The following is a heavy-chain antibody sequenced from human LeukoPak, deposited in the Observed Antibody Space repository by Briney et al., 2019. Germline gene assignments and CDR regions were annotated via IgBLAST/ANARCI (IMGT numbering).Heavy chain of an antibody. J-gene: IGHJ4*02. V-gene: IGHV3-30*18. CDR2: ISYDGSNK. Sequence: GRSLRLSCAASGFTFSSYGMHWVRQAPGKGLEGVAVISYDGSNKYYADSVKGRFTISRDNSKYTLYLQMNSLRAEDTAVYYCAKDRWFGEFLTNYFDYWGQGTLVTVSS. D-gene: IGHD3-10*01. CDR3: AKDRWFGEFLTNYFDY. CDR1: GFTFSSYG.